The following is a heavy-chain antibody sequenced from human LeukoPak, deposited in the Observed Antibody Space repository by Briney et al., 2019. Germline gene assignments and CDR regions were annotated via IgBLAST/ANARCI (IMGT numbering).Heavy chain of an antibody. J-gene: IGHJ4*02. D-gene: IGHD5-12*01. CDR3: AKAGSGYSGYVLYYFDY. CDR2: ISGSGGST. Sequence: GGSLRLSCAASGFTFSSYARSWVRQAPGKGLEWVSAISGSGGSTYYADSVKGRFTISRDNSKNTLYLQMNSLRAEDTAVYYCAKAGSGYSGYVLYYFDYWGQGTLVTVSS. CDR1: GFTFSSYA. V-gene: IGHV3-23*01.